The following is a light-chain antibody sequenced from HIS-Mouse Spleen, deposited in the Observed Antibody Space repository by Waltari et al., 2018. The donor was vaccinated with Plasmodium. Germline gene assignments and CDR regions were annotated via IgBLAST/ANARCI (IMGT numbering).Light chain of an antibody. V-gene: IGKV3-11*01. Sequence: EIVLTQSPATLSLSLGERATLSCRASQSVSSYLAWYQQKPGQAPRLLIYDASNRATGIPARFSGSGSGTDFTLTISSLEPEDFAVYCCQQRSNWPITFGPGTKVDIK. CDR1: QSVSSY. J-gene: IGKJ3*01. CDR2: DAS. CDR3: QQRSNWPIT.